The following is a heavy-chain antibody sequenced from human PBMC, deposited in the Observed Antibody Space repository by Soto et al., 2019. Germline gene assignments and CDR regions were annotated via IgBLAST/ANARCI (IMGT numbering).Heavy chain of an antibody. D-gene: IGHD2-15*01. Sequence: QVQLQQWGAGLLKPSETLSLTCAVYGGSFSGYYWSWIRQPPGKGLEWIGEINHSGSTNYNPSLKSRVTISVATSKHRFSLKLSSVTAADTAVYYCARGWGYCSGGSCYKDYYYYMDVWGKGTTVTVSS. CDR3: ARGWGYCSGGSCYKDYYYYMDV. CDR1: GGSFSGYY. V-gene: IGHV4-34*01. J-gene: IGHJ6*03. CDR2: INHSGST.